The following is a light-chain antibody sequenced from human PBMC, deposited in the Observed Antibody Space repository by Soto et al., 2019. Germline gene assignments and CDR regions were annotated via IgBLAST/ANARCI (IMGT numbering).Light chain of an antibody. V-gene: IGKV3-20*01. CDR1: QSVSSSY. CDR3: QQYGSSPWT. CDR2: GAS. J-gene: IGKJ1*01. Sequence: EIVLTQSPGTLSLSPGERATLSCRASQSVSSSYLARYQQKPGQAPRLLIYGASSRATGIPDRFSGSGSGTDFTLTISRLEPEVFAVYYCQQYGSSPWTFGQGTKVEIK.